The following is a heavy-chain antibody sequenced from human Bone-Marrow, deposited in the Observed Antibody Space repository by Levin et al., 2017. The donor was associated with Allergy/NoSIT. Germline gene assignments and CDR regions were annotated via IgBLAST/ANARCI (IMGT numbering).Heavy chain of an antibody. J-gene: IGHJ4*02. CDR3: TKTSDFWSGDPIYYFDF. CDR2: LTGSGAST. Sequence: ASVKVSCAASGFTFNNFAMAWVRQSPGKGLEWLSSLTGSGASTYYSDSVKGRFTISRDNSKSTVYLEISNLRAEDTAVYFCTKTSDFWSGDPIYYFDFWGQGTRVTVSS. D-gene: IGHD3-3*01. V-gene: IGHV3-23*01. CDR1: GFTFNNFA.